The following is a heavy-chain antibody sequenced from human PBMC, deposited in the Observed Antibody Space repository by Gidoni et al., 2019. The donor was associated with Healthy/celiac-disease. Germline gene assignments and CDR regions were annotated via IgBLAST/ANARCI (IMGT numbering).Heavy chain of an antibody. CDR2: IIPIFGTA. CDR1: GGTVSSYA. Sequence: QVQLVQSGAEVKKPGSSVKVSCKASGGTVSSYAISWVRQAPGQGLEWMGGIIPIFGTANYAQKFQGSVTITADESTSTAYMELSSLRSEDTAVYYCARDRENYYGSAATYYYYGMDVWGQGTTVTVSS. CDR3: ARDRENYYGSAATYYYYGMDV. D-gene: IGHD3-10*01. J-gene: IGHJ6*02. V-gene: IGHV1-69*01.